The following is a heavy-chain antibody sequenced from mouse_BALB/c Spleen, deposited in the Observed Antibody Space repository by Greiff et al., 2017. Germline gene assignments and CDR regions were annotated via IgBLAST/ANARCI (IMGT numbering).Heavy chain of an antibody. D-gene: IGHD1-1*01. CDR1: GFTFSSYA. V-gene: IGHV5-6-5*01. CDR3: ARTITTVVASDY. CDR2: ISSGGST. J-gene: IGHJ2*01. Sequence: EVQLVESGGGLVKPGGSLKLSCAASGFTFSSYAMSWVRQTPEKRLEWVASISSGGSTYYPDSVKGRFTISRDNARNILYLQMSSLRSEDTAMYYCARTITTVVASDYWGQGTTLTVSS.